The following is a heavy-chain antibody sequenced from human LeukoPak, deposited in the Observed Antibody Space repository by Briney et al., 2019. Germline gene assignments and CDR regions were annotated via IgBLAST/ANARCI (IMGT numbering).Heavy chain of an antibody. CDR1: GYTFTGYY. V-gene: IGHV1-2*02. Sequence: GASVKVSCKASGYTFTGYYMHWVRQAPGQGLEWMGWINPNSGGTNYAQKFQGRVTMTRDTSISTAYMELSSLRSEDTAVYYCATDGGRSYYGSGSYQGWGQGTLVTVSS. CDR2: INPNSGGT. CDR3: ATDGGRSYYGSGSYQG. D-gene: IGHD3-10*01. J-gene: IGHJ4*02.